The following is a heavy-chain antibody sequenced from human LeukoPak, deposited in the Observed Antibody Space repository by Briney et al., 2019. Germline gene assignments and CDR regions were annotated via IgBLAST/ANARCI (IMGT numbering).Heavy chain of an antibody. D-gene: IGHD3-10*01. CDR3: ARDPSLGKIQGLPFYGSGYSRALDY. CDR2: ISTSSTYI. Sequence: GGSLRLSCAASGFTFSSYSMNWVRQAPGKGLEWVSSISTSSTYIYYADSVKGRFTISRDNVNNSLYLQMNSLRAEDTAVYYCARDPSLGKIQGLPFYGSGYSRALDYWGQGTLVTVSS. V-gene: IGHV3-21*01. J-gene: IGHJ4*02. CDR1: GFTFSSYS.